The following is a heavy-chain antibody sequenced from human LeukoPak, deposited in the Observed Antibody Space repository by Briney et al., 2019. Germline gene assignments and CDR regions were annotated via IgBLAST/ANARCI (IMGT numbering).Heavy chain of an antibody. J-gene: IGHJ4*02. D-gene: IGHD3-22*01. CDR1: GGSISSSSYY. Sequence: SETLSLTCTVSGGSISSSSYYWGWIRQPPGKGLEWVGSIYYSGSTYYNPSLKSRVTISVDTSKNQFSLKLSSVTAADTAVYYCARDYYDSSGYRYFDYWGQGTLVTVSS. CDR3: ARDYYDSSGYRYFDY. V-gene: IGHV4-39*07. CDR2: IYYSGST.